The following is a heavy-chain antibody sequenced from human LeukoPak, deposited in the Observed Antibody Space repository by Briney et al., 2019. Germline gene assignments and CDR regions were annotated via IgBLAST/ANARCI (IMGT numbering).Heavy chain of an antibody. Sequence: GGSLRLSCAASGFTFDDYAMHWVRQAPGKGLEWVSLISWDGGSTYYADSVKGRFTISRDNSKNSLYLQMNSLRAEDTALYYCAKGRDTAKVRSPFDYWGQGTLVTVSS. J-gene: IGHJ4*02. CDR2: ISWDGGST. D-gene: IGHD5-18*01. CDR1: GFTFDDYA. CDR3: AKGRDTAKVRSPFDY. V-gene: IGHV3-43D*03.